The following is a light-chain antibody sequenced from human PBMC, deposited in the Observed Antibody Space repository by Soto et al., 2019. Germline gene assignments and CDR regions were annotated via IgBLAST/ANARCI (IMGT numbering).Light chain of an antibody. V-gene: IGLV2-23*01. J-gene: IGLJ1*01. Sequence: LNQPASVSGSPRQSITILCTGTSSEVGSYNLVSLYQQHPDKAPKPKIYECSTRPTGASPLLSGSESHHTPSLPHSALQADDAADYYGASYAGSSTYVFGTGTKVTVL. CDR2: ECS. CDR3: ASYAGSSTYV. CDR1: SSEVGSYNL.